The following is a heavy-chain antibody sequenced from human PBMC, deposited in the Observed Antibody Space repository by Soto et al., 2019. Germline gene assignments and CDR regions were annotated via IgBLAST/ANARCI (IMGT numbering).Heavy chain of an antibody. CDR1: GYSFTGYW. Sequence: GESLKISCRGSGYSFTGYWISWVRQMPGKGLEWMGRIDPSDSYTSYSPSFQSHVTISADKSISTAYLQWSSLKASDTAMYYCARRTRYYYGMDVWGQGTTVTVSS. CDR3: ARRTRYYYGMDV. CDR2: IDPSDSYT. J-gene: IGHJ6*02. V-gene: IGHV5-10-1*01.